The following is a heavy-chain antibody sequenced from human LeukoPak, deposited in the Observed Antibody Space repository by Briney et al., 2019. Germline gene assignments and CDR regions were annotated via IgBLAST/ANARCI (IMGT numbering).Heavy chain of an antibody. V-gene: IGHV4-39*07. CDR3: ARGLYYDFWSGYYSADYYYYYMDV. CDR2: IYYSGST. D-gene: IGHD3-3*01. J-gene: IGHJ6*03. Sequence: ASETLSLTCTVSGGSISSSSYYWGWIRQPPGKGLEWIGSIYYSGSTNYNPSLKSRVTISVDTSKNQFSLKLSSVTAADTAVYYCARGLYYDFWSGYYSADYYYYYMDVWGKGTTVTVSS. CDR1: GGSISSSSYY.